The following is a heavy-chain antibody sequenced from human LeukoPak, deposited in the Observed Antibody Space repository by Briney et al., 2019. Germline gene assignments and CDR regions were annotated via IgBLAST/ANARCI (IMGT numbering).Heavy chain of an antibody. J-gene: IGHJ6*02. CDR2: ISSIGSTI. Sequence: PGGSLRLSCAASGFTFSDYYMSWIRQAPGKGLEWVSYISSIGSTIYYADSVKGRFTISRDNAKNSLYLQMNSLRAEDTAVYYCAREGYSSSSPYYYYGMDVWGQGTTVTVSS. V-gene: IGHV3-11*01. CDR1: GFTFSDYY. D-gene: IGHD6-6*01. CDR3: AREGYSSSSPYYYYGMDV.